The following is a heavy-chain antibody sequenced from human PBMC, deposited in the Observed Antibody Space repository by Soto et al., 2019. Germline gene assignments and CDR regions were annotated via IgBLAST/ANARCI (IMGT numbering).Heavy chain of an antibody. D-gene: IGHD2-15*01. CDR2: IYYSGST. V-gene: IGHV4-39*01. J-gene: IGHJ5*02. CDR1: GGSISSSSYY. Sequence: SETLSLTCTVSGGSISSSSYYWGWIRQPPGKGLEWIGSIYYSGSTYYNPSLKSRVTISVDTSKNQFSLRLSSVTAADTAVYHCARHGGYCSGGSCYANRFDPWGQGTLVTVSS. CDR3: ARHGGYCSGGSCYANRFDP.